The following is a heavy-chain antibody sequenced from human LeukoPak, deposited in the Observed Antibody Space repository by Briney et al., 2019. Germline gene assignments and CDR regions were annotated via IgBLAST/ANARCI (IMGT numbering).Heavy chain of an antibody. CDR1: GGPFSSYA. CDR3: ARVFVFDWSIDP. J-gene: IGHJ5*02. D-gene: IGHD3-9*01. V-gene: IGHV1-69*13. CDR2: IIPIFGTA. Sequence: GASVKVSCKASGGPFSSYAISWVRQAPGQGLEWMGGIIPIFGTANYAQKFQGRVTITADESTSTAYMELSSLRSEDTAVYYCARVFVFDWSIDPWGQGTLVTVSS.